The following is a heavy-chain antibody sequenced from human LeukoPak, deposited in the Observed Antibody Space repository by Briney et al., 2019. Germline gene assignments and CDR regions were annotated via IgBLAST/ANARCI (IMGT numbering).Heavy chain of an antibody. D-gene: IGHD6-13*01. CDR2: ISSSSSYI. CDR3: AREASSSVRAFDI. CDR1: GFTFSSYS. Sequence: PGGSLRLSSAASGFTFSSYSMNWVRQAPGKGLEWVSSISSSSSYIYYADSVKGRFTISRDNAKNSLYLQMNSLRAEDTAVYYCAREASSSVRAFDIWGQGTMVTVSS. V-gene: IGHV3-21*01. J-gene: IGHJ3*02.